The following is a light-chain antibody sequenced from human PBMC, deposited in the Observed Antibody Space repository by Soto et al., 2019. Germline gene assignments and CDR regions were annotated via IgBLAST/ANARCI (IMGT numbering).Light chain of an antibody. V-gene: IGLV3-21*02. CDR2: DDD. CDR1: DIARKT. CDR3: QVWDISSDLYV. Sequence: SYELTQPPSVSVAPGQTARITCGGNDIARKTVHWYQQKPGQAPVLVVYDDDERPSGIPERFSGSNSGNTATLTISRVEAGDEADYYCQVWDISSDLYVFGSGTKLTVL. J-gene: IGLJ1*01.